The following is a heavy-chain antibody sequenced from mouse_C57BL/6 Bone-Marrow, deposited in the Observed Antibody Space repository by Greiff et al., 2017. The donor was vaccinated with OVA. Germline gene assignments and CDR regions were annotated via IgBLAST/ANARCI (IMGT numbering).Heavy chain of an antibody. D-gene: IGHD1-1*01. V-gene: IGHV1-19*01. CDR1: GYTFTDYY. J-gene: IGHJ1*03. CDR3: ARDPYYYGSSPRYWYFDD. CDR2: INPYNGGT. Sequence: EVQLQQSGPVLVKPGASVKMSCTASGYTFTDYYMNWVKQSHGKSLEWIGVINPYNGGTSYNQKFKGKATLTVDKSSSTAYMELNSLTSEDSAVYYCARDPYYYGSSPRYWYFDDWGKGTTVTVSS.